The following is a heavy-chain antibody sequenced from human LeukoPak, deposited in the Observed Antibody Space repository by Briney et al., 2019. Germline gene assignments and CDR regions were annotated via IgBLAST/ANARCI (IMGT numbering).Heavy chain of an antibody. CDR3: AREIFGSGSSPDF. D-gene: IGHD3-10*01. CDR1: GFAFNTYA. Sequence: GRSLRRSCAASGFAFNTYAMHWVRQAPGQGLEWVALIWHDGSHKFYSNSVRGQFTISRDNSKNTVSLQMNNLRPEDTAVYYCAREIFGSGSSPDFWGQGTLVTVSS. V-gene: IGHV3-33*01. CDR2: IWHDGSHK. J-gene: IGHJ4*02.